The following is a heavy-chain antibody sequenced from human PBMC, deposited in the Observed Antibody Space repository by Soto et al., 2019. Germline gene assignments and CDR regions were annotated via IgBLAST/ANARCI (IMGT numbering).Heavy chain of an antibody. D-gene: IGHD6-13*01. Sequence: SETLSLTCAVYGGSFSGYYWSWIRQPPGKGLEWIGEINHSGSTNYNPSLKSRVTISVDTSKNQFSLKLSSVTAADTAVYYCARVGDYLAAAGQKRNWFDPWGQGTLVTVSS. J-gene: IGHJ5*02. CDR2: INHSGST. CDR1: GGSFSGYY. V-gene: IGHV4-34*01. CDR3: ARVGDYLAAAGQKRNWFDP.